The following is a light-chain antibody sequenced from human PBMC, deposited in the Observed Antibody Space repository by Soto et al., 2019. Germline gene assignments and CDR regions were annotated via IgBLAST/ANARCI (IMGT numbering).Light chain of an antibody. Sequence: RLTQSPSSLSASVGDTVTISCRASQDISTYLAWYQHKPGKAPTLLIFGASSLHNGVPPRFAGSGSGSDFTLTINRLQPDDFATSYCQHYTLYSAPFGQGTRV. CDR2: GAS. J-gene: IGKJ5*01. V-gene: IGKV1-5*01. CDR3: QHYTLYSAP. CDR1: QDISTY.